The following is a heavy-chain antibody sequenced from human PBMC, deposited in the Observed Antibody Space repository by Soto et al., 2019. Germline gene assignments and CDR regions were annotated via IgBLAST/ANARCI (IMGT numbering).Heavy chain of an antibody. Sequence: GGSLRLSCAASGFTFSTYSINWVRQTPGKGLEWISYIRKSYDVNYADSVKGRFTISRDNGKNALYLQMNSLRDEDTAVYYCVRDFQYAFDFWGQGTVVTVSS. CDR1: GFTFSTYS. V-gene: IGHV3-48*02. CDR3: VRDFQYAFDF. CDR2: IRKSYDV. J-gene: IGHJ3*01.